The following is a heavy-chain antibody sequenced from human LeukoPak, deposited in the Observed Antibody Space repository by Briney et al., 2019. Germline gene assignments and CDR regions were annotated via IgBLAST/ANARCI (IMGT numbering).Heavy chain of an antibody. CDR1: GFTFNNYG. D-gene: IGHD3-22*01. Sequence: GGSLRLSCAASGFTFNNYGMHWVRQAPGKGLEWVAFIRYDGSNKYYADSVKGRFTISRDNSKNTLYLQMNSLRAEDTAVYYCAKAGYYDSSGYSPFDYWGQGTLVTVSS. V-gene: IGHV3-30*02. J-gene: IGHJ4*02. CDR2: IRYDGSNK. CDR3: AKAGYYDSSGYSPFDY.